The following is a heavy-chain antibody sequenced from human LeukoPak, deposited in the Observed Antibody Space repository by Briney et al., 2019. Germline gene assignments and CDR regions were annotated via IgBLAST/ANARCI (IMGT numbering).Heavy chain of an antibody. Sequence: ASVKVSCKASGYTFTSYGISWVRQAPGQGLEWMGWISAYNGNTNYAQKLQGRVTMTTDTSTSTPYMELRSLRSDDTAVYYCARVPGYSSFNYYYGLDVWGQGTTVTVSS. CDR3: ARVPGYSSFNYYYGLDV. D-gene: IGHD6-19*01. CDR2: ISAYNGNT. V-gene: IGHV1-18*01. CDR1: GYTFTSYG. J-gene: IGHJ6*02.